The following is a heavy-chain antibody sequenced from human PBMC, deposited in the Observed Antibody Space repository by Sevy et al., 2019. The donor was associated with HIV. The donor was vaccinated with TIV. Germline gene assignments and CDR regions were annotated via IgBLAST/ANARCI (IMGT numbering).Heavy chain of an antibody. J-gene: IGHJ4*02. D-gene: IGHD1-26*01. Sequence: GGSLRLSCGASGFIFSNAWMSWVRQAPGKGLEWVGRIKSKADGGTPDYAAPVKGTFTISRDDSINTLYLQMNGLRTDDTAVYYCGYSEYGYYYDYWGQGTLVTVSS. CDR1: GFIFSNAW. V-gene: IGHV3-15*01. CDR2: IKSKADGGTP. CDR3: GYSEYGYYYDY.